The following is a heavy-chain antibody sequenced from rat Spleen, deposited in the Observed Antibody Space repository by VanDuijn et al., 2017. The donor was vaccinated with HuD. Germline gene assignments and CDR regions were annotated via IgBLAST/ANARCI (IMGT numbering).Heavy chain of an antibody. J-gene: IGHJ2*01. Sequence: VQLVESGGGLVQPKESLKISCAASGFNFRNAAMYWVRQAPGKGLEWVARIRTKPNNYATYYADSVKGRFTISRDDSKSMVYLQMDNLKTEDTAMYFCTASDTSNWDHWGQGVMVTVSS. CDR3: TASDTSNWDH. D-gene: IGHD2-5*01. V-gene: IGHV10-5*01. CDR2: IRTKPNNYAT. CDR1: GFNFRNAA.